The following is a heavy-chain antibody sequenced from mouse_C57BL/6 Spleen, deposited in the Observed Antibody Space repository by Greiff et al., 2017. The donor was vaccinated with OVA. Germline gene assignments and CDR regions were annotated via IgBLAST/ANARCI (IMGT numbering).Heavy chain of an antibody. Sequence: QVQLQQSGPELVKPGASVKISCKASGYAFSSSWMNWVKQRPGKGLEWIGRIYPGDGDTNYNGKFKGKATLTADKSSSTAYMQLSSLTSEDSAVYFCARGGDWDLFDYWGQGTTLTVSS. D-gene: IGHD4-1*01. CDR3: ARGGDWDLFDY. J-gene: IGHJ2*01. CDR2: IYPGDGDT. CDR1: GYAFSSSW. V-gene: IGHV1-82*01.